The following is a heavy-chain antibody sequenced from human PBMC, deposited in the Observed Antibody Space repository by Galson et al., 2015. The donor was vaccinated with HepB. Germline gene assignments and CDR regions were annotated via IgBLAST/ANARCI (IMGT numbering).Heavy chain of an antibody. J-gene: IGHJ4*02. CDR3: VRQESAETWKGLPYYFDS. CDR1: GGSISNSYYY. V-gene: IGHV4-39*01. CDR2: IYYSGKT. Sequence: SEPLSLTCTVSGGSISNSYYYWGWVRQPPGKELEWIGSIYYSGKTYYNLSLKSRLTISVDTSKNQFSLKLTSVTAADTSVYFCVRQESAETWKGLPYYFDSWGQGILVTVSS. D-gene: IGHD1-1*01.